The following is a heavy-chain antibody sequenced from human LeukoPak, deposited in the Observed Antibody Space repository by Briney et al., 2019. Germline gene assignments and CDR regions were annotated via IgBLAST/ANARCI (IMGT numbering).Heavy chain of an antibody. D-gene: IGHD3-22*01. CDR1: GYTFTGYY. V-gene: IGHV1-18*04. Sequence: ASVKVSCKASGYTFTGYYMHWVRQAPGQGLEWMGWISAYNGNTNYAQKLQGRVTMTTDTSTSTAYMELRSLRSDDTAVYYCARAHDSSGYYYVSYYYYYYMDVWGKGTTVTVSS. J-gene: IGHJ6*03. CDR2: ISAYNGNT. CDR3: ARAHDSSGYYYVSYYYYYYMDV.